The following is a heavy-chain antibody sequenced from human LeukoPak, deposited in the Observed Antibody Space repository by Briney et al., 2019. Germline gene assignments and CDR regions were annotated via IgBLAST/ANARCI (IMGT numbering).Heavy chain of an antibody. CDR2: ISYDGSNK. J-gene: IGHJ4*02. V-gene: IGHV3-30*04. D-gene: IGHD3-22*01. CDR3: ARVPYYDSSGYYG. Sequence: GGSLRLSCAASGFTFSSYAMHWVRQAPGKGLKGVAVISYDGSNKYYADSVKGRFTISRDNSKNTLYLQMNSLRAEDTAVYYCARVPYYDSSGYYGWGQGTLVTVSS. CDR1: GFTFSSYA.